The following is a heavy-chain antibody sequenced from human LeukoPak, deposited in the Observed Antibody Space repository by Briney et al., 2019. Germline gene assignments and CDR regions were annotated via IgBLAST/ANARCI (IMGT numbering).Heavy chain of an antibody. Sequence: SETLSLTCTVSGGSISSGSYYWNWIRQPAGKGLEWIGRIYSSGSTNYHPSLKSRVTISVDTSKNQFSLKLSSVTAADTAVYYCARIPHGDPFDYWGQGTLVTVSS. CDR1: GGSISSGSYY. D-gene: IGHD4-17*01. CDR2: IYSSGST. CDR3: ARIPHGDPFDY. V-gene: IGHV4-61*02. J-gene: IGHJ4*02.